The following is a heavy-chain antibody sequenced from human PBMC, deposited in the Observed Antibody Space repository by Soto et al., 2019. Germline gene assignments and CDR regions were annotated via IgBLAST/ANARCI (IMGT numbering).Heavy chain of an antibody. V-gene: IGHV4-39*01. J-gene: IGHJ5*02. CDR2: IYYSGST. CDR1: GGSISSSSYY. CDR3: AGGGKTGTGAEDWFDP. Sequence: QLQLQESGPGLVKPSETLSLTCTVSGGSISSSSYYWGWIRQPPGKGLEWIGSIYYSGSTYYNPSLKGRIPISVEPSKNQFSLKLSSVTAADTAVYYCAGGGKTGTGAEDWFDPWGQGTLVTVSS. D-gene: IGHD1-1*01.